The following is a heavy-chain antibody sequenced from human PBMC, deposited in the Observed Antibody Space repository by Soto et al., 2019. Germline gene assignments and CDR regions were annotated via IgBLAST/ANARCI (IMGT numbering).Heavy chain of an antibody. Sequence: PSETLSLTCAVSGGSISSGDYYWNWIRQLPGKGLEWIGYISYSGTTYYNPSLKSRVTISVDTSKNQFSLKLNSVAAADTAVYYCARGGAARGIWWFGPWGQGTLVTVSS. D-gene: IGHD6-6*01. V-gene: IGHV4-31*11. CDR1: GGSISSGDYY. CDR3: ARGGAARGIWWFGP. J-gene: IGHJ5*02. CDR2: ISYSGTT.